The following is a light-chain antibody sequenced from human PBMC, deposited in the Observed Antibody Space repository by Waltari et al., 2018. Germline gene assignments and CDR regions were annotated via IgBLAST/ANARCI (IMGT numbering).Light chain of an antibody. CDR3: QQYLSAPFT. CDR1: QSVLSSSNNKNF. Sequence: DIVMTQSPDSLTVSLGERATVNCKSSQSVLSSSNNKNFLAWYQQKPGQPPKLLIYWASTRGSGVPDRFSGSGSGTDFTLTISSLHAEDVAVYYCQQYLSAPFTFGQGTRLEIK. J-gene: IGKJ5*01. CDR2: WAS. V-gene: IGKV4-1*01.